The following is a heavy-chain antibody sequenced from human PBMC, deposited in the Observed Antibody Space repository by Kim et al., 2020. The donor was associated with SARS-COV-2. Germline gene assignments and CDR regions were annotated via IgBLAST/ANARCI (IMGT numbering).Heavy chain of an antibody. V-gene: IGHV3-21*01. D-gene: IGHD1-26*01. J-gene: IGHJ4*02. CDR3: AREFDWELLGVDY. CDR2: ISSSSSYI. Sequence: GGSLRLSCAASGFTVSSYTMNWVRQAPGKGLEWVSSISSSSSYIYYEDSLKGRFTISRDNAKNSLYLQMNSLRAEDTAVYFCAREFDWELLGVDYWGQGT. CDR1: GFTVSSYT.